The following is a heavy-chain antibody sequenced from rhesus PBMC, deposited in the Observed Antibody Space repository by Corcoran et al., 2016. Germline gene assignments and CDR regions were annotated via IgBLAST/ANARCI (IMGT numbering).Heavy chain of an antibody. CDR3: ARVYGNYGLDS. V-gene: IGHV3S16*01. J-gene: IGHJ6*01. CDR2: ISSGSSYR. CDR1: GFTFSDYY. D-gene: IGHD4-35*01. Sequence: EVQLVESGGGLVQPGGSLSLSCAASGFTFSDYYMSWVRQAPGKGLDWVSTISSGSSYRYYPDSVKGRFTISRDNAKNSLSLQRNGRKTEDTAVYCCARVYGNYGLDSWGQGVVVTVSS.